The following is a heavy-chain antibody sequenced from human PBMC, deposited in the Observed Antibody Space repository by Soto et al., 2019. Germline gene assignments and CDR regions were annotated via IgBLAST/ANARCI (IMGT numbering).Heavy chain of an antibody. CDR3: ARVQKIVVVIGDAFDI. Sequence: GGSLRLSCAASGFTFSSYAMSWVRQAPGKGLEWVSAISGSGGSTYYADSVKGRFTISRDNAKNTLYLQMNSLRAEDTAVYYCARVQKIVVVIGDAFDIWGQGTMVTVSS. J-gene: IGHJ3*02. CDR2: ISGSGGST. CDR1: GFTFSSYA. V-gene: IGHV3-23*01. D-gene: IGHD3-22*01.